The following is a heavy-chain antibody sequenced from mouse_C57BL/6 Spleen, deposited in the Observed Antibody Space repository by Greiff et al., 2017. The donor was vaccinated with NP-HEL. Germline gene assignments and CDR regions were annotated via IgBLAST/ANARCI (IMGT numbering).Heavy chain of an antibody. CDR1: GFNIKDDY. D-gene: IGHD4-1*01. CDR3: TTTLPNWSWFAY. Sequence: EVQLQQSGAELVRPGASVKLSCTASGFNIKDDYMHWVKQRPEQGLEWIGWIDPENGDTEYASKFQGKATITADTSSNTAYLQLSSLTSEDTAVYYCTTTLPNWSWFAYWGQRTLVTVSA. J-gene: IGHJ3*01. V-gene: IGHV14-4*01. CDR2: IDPENGDT.